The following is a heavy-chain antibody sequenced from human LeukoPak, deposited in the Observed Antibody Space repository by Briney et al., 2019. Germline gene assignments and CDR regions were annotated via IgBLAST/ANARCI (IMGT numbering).Heavy chain of an antibody. CDR2: IYYSGST. CDR3: ASPSPRRYCSGGSCWNYYYGMDV. V-gene: IGHV4-59*12. D-gene: IGHD2-15*01. CDR1: GGSISSYY. J-gene: IGHJ6*02. Sequence: SETLSLTCTVSGGSISSYYWSWIRQPPGKGLEWIGYIYYSGSTNYNPSLKSRVTISVDTSKNQFSLKLSSVTAADTAVYYCASPSPRRYCSGGSCWNYYYGMDVWGQGTTVTVSS.